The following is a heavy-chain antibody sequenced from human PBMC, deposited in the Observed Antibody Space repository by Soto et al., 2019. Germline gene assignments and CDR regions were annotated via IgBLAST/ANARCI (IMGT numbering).Heavy chain of an antibody. J-gene: IGHJ5*02. V-gene: IGHV3-7*03. CDR3: TRDLNGDRNYGES. D-gene: IGHD1-7*01. CDR2: IKQDGSEK. CDR1: GFIFSSYW. Sequence: EMQLVESGGGLVQPGGSLRLSCAASGFIFSSYWMSWVRQAPGRGLEWVANIKQDGSEKYYLDSVKGRFTISRDNAKTSLYLLMNSLRAEDTAVYYCTRDLNGDRNYGESWGQGTLVTVSS.